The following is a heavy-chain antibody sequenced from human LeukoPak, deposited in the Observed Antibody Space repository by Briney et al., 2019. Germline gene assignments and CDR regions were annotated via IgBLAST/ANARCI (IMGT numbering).Heavy chain of an antibody. J-gene: IGHJ4*02. CDR3: ARHSLVSMVRGVIGY. V-gene: IGHV3-7*01. D-gene: IGHD3-10*01. CDR1: GFAFSTFW. CDR2: IKQDGSEQ. Sequence: PGGSLRLSCAASGFAFSTFWMTWVRQAPGKGLEWVASIKQDGSEQYYVDSVKGRITISRDNAKNSLYLQMNSLRAEDTAVYYCARHSLVSMVRGVIGYWGQGTLVTVSS.